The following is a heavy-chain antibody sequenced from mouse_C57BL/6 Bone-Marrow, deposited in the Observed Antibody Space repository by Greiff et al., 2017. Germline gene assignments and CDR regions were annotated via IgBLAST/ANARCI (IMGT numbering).Heavy chain of an antibody. J-gene: IGHJ2*01. CDR3: ARSGYLLWSL. V-gene: IGHV1-53*01. D-gene: IGHD2-1*01. CDR1: GYTFTSYW. CDR2: INPSNGGT. Sequence: QVHVKQPGTELVKPGASVKLSCKASGYTFTSYWMHWVKQRPGQGLEWIGNINPSNGGTTYNEKFKSKATLTVDKSSSTAYMQLSSLTSEDSAVYECARSGYLLWSLWGQGTTLTVSS.